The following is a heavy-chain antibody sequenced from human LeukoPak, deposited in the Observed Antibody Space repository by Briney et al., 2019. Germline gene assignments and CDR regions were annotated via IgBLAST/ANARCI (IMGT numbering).Heavy chain of an antibody. D-gene: IGHD2-2*01. CDR2: IHTHSGGT. V-gene: IGHV1-2*06. CDR1: VYTFSGYY. J-gene: IGHJ3*02. Sequence: GASVKVSCKASVYTFSGYYLHWVRQAPGEGLEWMGHIHTHSGGTKYAQKLQGRVPMPRETSTTSAYMELSSLIFDDTAVYYCASGIVVVPAAPRAVDIWGQGTMVTVSS. CDR3: ASGIVVVPAAPRAVDI.